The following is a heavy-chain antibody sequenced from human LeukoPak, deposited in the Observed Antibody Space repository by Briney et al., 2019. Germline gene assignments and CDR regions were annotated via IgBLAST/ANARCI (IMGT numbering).Heavy chain of an antibody. Sequence: ASVKVSCKASGYTFTGHYMHWVRQAPGLGLEWMGWIYPKSGGTNYAQKFQSRVTMTRDTSITTAFMELNILKSDDTAVYYCVRDGYSGGAFDIWGQGTMVTVSS. D-gene: IGHD5-12*01. CDR3: VRDGYSGGAFDI. CDR1: GYTFTGHY. V-gene: IGHV1-2*02. CDR2: IYPKSGGT. J-gene: IGHJ3*02.